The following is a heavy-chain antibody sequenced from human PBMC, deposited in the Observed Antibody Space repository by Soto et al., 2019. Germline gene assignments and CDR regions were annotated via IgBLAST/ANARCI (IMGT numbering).Heavy chain of an antibody. V-gene: IGHV5-51*03. D-gene: IGHD2-2*03. Sequence: EVQLVQSGAEVKKPGESLKISCKASGYTFTNYWIGWVRQVPGEGLEWMGFIFPSDSVTRYSPSFQGQVTISVDKSVDTTYLQRGSLKASDTDMYYCVRGMDRNSAGFWGLGTMVTVSS. CDR1: GYTFTNYW. CDR3: VRGMDRNSAGF. J-gene: IGHJ4*02. CDR2: IFPSDSVT.